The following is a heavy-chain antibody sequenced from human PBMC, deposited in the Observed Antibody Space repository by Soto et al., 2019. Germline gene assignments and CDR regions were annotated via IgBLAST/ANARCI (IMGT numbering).Heavy chain of an antibody. CDR3: ARTREYSGYDYAFDI. Sequence: GESLKISCKGSGYSFTSYWIGWVRQMPGKGLEWMGIIYPGDSDTRYSPSFQGQVTISADKSISTAYLQWSSLKASDTAMYYCARTREYSGYDYAFDIWGQGTMVTVSS. CDR2: IYPGDSDT. CDR1: GYSFTSYW. V-gene: IGHV5-51*01. D-gene: IGHD5-12*01. J-gene: IGHJ3*02.